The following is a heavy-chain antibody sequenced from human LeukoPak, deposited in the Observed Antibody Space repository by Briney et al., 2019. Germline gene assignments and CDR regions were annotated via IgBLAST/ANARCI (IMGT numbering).Heavy chain of an antibody. Sequence: PGGSLRLSCAASGFTFSSYSMNWVRQAPGKGLEWVSYISSSSSTIYYADSVKGRFTISRDNAKNSLYLQMNSLRAEDTAVYYCARGNYYDICDIWGQGTMVTVSS. J-gene: IGHJ3*02. CDR3: ARGNYYDICDI. D-gene: IGHD3-22*01. CDR2: ISSSSSTI. CDR1: GFTFSSYS. V-gene: IGHV3-48*01.